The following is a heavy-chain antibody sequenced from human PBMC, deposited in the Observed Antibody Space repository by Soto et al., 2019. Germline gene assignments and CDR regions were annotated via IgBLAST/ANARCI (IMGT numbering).Heavy chain of an antibody. V-gene: IGHV3-48*02. Sequence: GGSLRLSCAASGFTFSGFSVNWVRQAPGKGLEWVSYISSGSKTIYYAESVKGRFTVSRDNARNSQYLQMNSLRDEDTAVYYCAREDILGVRSFDYWGQGTLVTDSS. CDR1: GFTFSGFS. J-gene: IGHJ4*02. CDR3: AREDILGVRSFDY. CDR2: ISSGSKTI. D-gene: IGHD3-9*01.